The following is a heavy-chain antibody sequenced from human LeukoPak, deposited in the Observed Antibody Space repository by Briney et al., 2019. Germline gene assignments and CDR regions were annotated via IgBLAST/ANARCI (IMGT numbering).Heavy chain of an antibody. D-gene: IGHD3-10*01. CDR2: IYHSGST. CDR1: GGSISSGGYY. J-gene: IGHJ4*02. V-gene: IGHV4-30-2*01. CDR3: ARSRQASGLFSF. Sequence: PSETLSLTCTVSGGSISSGGYYWSWIRQPPGKGLEWIGYIYHSGSTYYNPSLKSRFTISVDRPKNQFFLNVTSLTAADTAVYYCARSRQASGLFSFWGQGTPVVVST.